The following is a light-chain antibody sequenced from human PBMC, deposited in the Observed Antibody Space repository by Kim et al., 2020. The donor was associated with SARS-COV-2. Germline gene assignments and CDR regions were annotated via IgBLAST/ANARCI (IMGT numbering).Light chain of an antibody. CDR1: KLGDKY. V-gene: IGLV3-1*01. J-gene: IGLJ2*01. CDR3: QAWDSSTVV. Sequence: SVSLGQTAAISCSGDKLGDKYACWYQQKPGQSPVVVIYQDTKRSSGIPERFSGSNAGNTATLTIRGTQALDEADYYCQAWDSSTVVFGGGTKLTVL. CDR2: QDT.